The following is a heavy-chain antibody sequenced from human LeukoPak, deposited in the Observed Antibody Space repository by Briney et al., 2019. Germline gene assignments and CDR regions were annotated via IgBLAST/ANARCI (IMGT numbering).Heavy chain of an antibody. Sequence: PGGSLRLSCAASGFTFSSYSMIWVRQAPGKGLEWVSYISSSSSTIYYADSVKGRFTISRDNAKNSLYLQMNSLRAEDRAVYYCARDAEYYYVNWGQGTLVAVSS. D-gene: IGHD6-6*01. CDR1: GFTFSSYS. CDR3: ARDAEYYYVN. CDR2: ISSSSSTI. J-gene: IGHJ4*02. V-gene: IGHV3-48*04.